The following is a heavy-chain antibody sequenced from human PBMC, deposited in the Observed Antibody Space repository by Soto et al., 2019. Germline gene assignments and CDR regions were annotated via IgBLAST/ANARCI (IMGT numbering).Heavy chain of an antibody. CDR1: GGTFSSYA. Sequence: ASVKVSCKASGGTFSSYAISWVRQAPGQGLEWMGGIIPIFGTANYAQKFQGRVTITADESTSTAYMELSSLRSEDTAVYYCASTPTGGLVVAAAIRLQNGFDPWGQGTLVTVSS. CDR3: ASTPTGGLVVAAAIRLQNGFDP. D-gene: IGHD2-2*02. CDR2: IIPIFGTA. J-gene: IGHJ5*02. V-gene: IGHV1-69*13.